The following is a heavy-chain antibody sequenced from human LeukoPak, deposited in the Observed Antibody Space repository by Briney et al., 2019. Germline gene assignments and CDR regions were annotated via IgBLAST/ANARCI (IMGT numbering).Heavy chain of an antibody. CDR3: ARGASVPEYHFDY. D-gene: IGHD2-2*01. CDR2: IYYSGST. CDR1: GGSISSSSYY. J-gene: IGHJ4*02. Sequence: SETLSLTCTVSGGSISSSSYYWGWIRQPPGKGLEWIGSIYYSGSTYYNPSLKSRVTMSVDTSKNQFSLKLSSVTAADTAVYYCARGASVPEYHFDYWGQGTLVTVSS. V-gene: IGHV4-39*07.